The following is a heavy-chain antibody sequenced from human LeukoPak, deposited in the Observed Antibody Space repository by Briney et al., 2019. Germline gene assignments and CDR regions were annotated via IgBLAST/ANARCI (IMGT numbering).Heavy chain of an antibody. J-gene: IGHJ3*01. V-gene: IGHV3-48*01. CDR3: ARDTHYYGSGSPAFDL. Sequence: GGSLRLSCAASGFTFSSYGMSWVRQAPGKGLEWVSYISFSSATIHYADSVKGRFTISRDNAKNSLYLQLNSLRAEDTALYYCARDTHYYGSGSPAFDLWGRGTMVTVSS. CDR1: GFTFSSYG. CDR2: ISFSSATI. D-gene: IGHD3-10*01.